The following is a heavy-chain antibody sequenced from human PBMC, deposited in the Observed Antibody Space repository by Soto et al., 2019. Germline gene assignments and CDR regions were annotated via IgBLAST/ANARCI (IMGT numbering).Heavy chain of an antibody. J-gene: IGHJ6*02. CDR2: IIPMLGIA. Sequence: QELLVQSAEEVKHAGSSENVSCPASGGSISDYTISWRRQPREQVHEWMGGIIPMLGIADNAQKFQGRVIITADEYTSTVYMELSSLRSEDTAVYYCARDGDYYDSSGFQRDYHYYGMDVWGQGTTVTVAS. CDR3: ARDGDYYDSSGFQRDYHYYGMDV. CDR1: GGSISDYT. D-gene: IGHD3-22*01. V-gene: IGHV1-69*01.